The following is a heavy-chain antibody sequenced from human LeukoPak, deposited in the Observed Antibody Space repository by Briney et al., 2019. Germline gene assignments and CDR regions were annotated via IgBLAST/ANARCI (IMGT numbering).Heavy chain of an antibody. D-gene: IGHD2-2*01. CDR1: GLTFSTYG. V-gene: IGHV3-23*01. Sequence: GGSLRLSCPASGLTFSTYGMSWVRQAPGKGLEWVSAISGSGGFTYYADSVKGRFTISRDNSKHTLYLQMNSLRAEDTAVYYCAKDLFACSSTSCYSQSHWGQGTLVTVSS. CDR3: AKDLFACSSTSCYSQSH. CDR2: ISGSGGFT. J-gene: IGHJ4*02.